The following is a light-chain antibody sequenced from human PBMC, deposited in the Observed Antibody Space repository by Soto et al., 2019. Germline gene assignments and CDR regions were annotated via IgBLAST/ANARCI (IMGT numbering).Light chain of an antibody. CDR2: DAS. Sequence: EIALTQSPATLSLSPGQRATLPSRASQGVSIYLAWYQQKPGQAPRLLIYDASNRATGIPATISRSGSETDFTLAISRLEPGDFAVYYCQQRSNWPPPFGQGTKLQIK. CDR3: QQRSNWPPP. CDR1: QGVSIY. J-gene: IGKJ2*01. V-gene: IGKV3-11*01.